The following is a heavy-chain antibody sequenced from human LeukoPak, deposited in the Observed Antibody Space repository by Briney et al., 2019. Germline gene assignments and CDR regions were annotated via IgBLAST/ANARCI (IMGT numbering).Heavy chain of an antibody. J-gene: IGHJ4*02. CDR3: ARGLLDY. CDR2: INHSGST. CDR1: GGSISGYY. Sequence: PSETLSLTCTVSGGSISGYYWSWIRQPPGKGLEWIGEINHSGSTNYNPSLKSRVTISVDTSKNQFSLKLSSVTAADTAVYYCARGLLDYWGQGTLVTVSS. V-gene: IGHV4-34*01.